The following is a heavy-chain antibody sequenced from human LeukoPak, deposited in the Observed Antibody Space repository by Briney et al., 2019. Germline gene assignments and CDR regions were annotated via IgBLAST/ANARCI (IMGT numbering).Heavy chain of an antibody. CDR3: ARFIVTYGDY. CDR2: ITGDGSST. J-gene: IGHJ4*02. Sequence: GGSLRLSCVVSGFTFSTYWMHWVRQAPGKGLVWVSRITGDGSSTNYADSVKGRFTISRDNAKNTLYLQMDSLRAEDTAVYYCARFIVTYGDYWGQGALVTVSS. V-gene: IGHV3-74*01. CDR1: GFTFSTYW. D-gene: IGHD3-10*01.